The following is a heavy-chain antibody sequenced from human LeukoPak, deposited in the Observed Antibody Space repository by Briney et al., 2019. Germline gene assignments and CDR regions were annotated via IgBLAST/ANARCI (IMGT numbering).Heavy chain of an antibody. CDR1: GGSISSGDYY. D-gene: IGHD3-22*01. CDR3: ARGHPRTYYYDSSGYHPADAFDI. Sequence: PSQTLSLTCTVSGGSISSGDYYWSWIRQPPGKGLEWIRYIYYSGSTYYNPSLKSRVTISVDTSKNQFSLKLSSVTAADTAVYYCARGHPRTYYYDSSGYHPADAFDIWGQGTMVTVSS. V-gene: IGHV4-30-4*01. CDR2: IYYSGST. J-gene: IGHJ3*02.